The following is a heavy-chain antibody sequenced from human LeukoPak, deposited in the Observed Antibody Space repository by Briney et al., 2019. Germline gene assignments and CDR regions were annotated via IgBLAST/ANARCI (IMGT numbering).Heavy chain of an antibody. CDR2: INHSGST. J-gene: IGHJ4*02. CDR1: GGSFSGYY. CDR3: ATGLTVAGLDY. V-gene: IGHV4-34*01. D-gene: IGHD6-19*01. Sequence: PSETLSLTCAVYGGSFSGYYWSWIRQPPGKGLEWIGEINHSGSTNYNPSLKSRVTISVDTSKNQFSLKLSSVTAADTAVYYCATGLTVAGLDYWGQGTLVTVSS.